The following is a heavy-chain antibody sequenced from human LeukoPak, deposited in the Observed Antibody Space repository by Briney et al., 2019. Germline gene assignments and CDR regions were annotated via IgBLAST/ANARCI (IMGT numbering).Heavy chain of an antibody. CDR2: ISSSSSTI. J-gene: IGHJ3*02. CDR1: GFTFSSYS. CDR3: ARPRNFWSGYHRDAFDI. Sequence: GGSLRLSCAASGFTFSSYSMNRVRQAPGKGLEWVSYISSSSSTIYYADSVKGRFTISRDNAKNSLYLQMNSLRAEDTAVYYCARPRNFWSGYHRDAFDIWGQGTMVTVSS. V-gene: IGHV3-48*01. D-gene: IGHD3-3*01.